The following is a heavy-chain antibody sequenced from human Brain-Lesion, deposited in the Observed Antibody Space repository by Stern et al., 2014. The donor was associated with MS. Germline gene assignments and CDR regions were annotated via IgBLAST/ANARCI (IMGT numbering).Heavy chain of an antibody. CDR3: ASGYRIFDY. CDR2: ILPSGSA. CDR1: GGSISSGSYY. J-gene: IGHJ4*02. D-gene: IGHD5-18*01. Sequence: QVQLVQSGPGLVKPSQTLSLTCTVSGGSISSGSYYWSWIRQPVGKGLEWIGRILPSGSAFYNPSLKSRVTISTDTSLNQFFLDINSATAADTAIYYCASGYRIFDYWGQGILVTVSS. V-gene: IGHV4-61*02.